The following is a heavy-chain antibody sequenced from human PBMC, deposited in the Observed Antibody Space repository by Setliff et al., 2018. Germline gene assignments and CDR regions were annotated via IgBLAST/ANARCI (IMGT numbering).Heavy chain of an antibody. D-gene: IGHD6-13*01. J-gene: IGHJ4*02. Sequence: PGGSLRFSCAASGFTFSAAWMTWLRLGPGKGLEWVSYISSSSRTIKHADSVKGRFTISRDNAKNSLSLQMNSLRAEDTAVYYCARGHSSSWYSFDYWGQGTLVTVSS. CDR1: GFTFSAAW. CDR2: ISSSSRTI. CDR3: ARGHSSSWYSFDY. V-gene: IGHV3-48*01.